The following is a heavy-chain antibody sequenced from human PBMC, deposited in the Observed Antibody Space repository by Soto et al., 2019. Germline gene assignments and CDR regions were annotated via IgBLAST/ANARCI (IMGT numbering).Heavy chain of an antibody. CDR1: GFTFSSYS. J-gene: IGHJ2*01. Sequence: EVQLVESGGGLVQPGGSLRLSCAASGFTFSSYSMNWVRQAPGKGLEWVSYISSSSSTIYYADSVKGRFTISRDNAKNSLHLQMNSLRDEDTAVYYCARDLATLALSYWYFDLWGRGTLVTVSS. CDR3: ARDLATLALSYWYFDL. V-gene: IGHV3-48*02. CDR2: ISSSSSTI. D-gene: IGHD1-26*01.